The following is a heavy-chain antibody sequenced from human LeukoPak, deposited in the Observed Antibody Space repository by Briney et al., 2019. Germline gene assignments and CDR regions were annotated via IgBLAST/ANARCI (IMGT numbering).Heavy chain of an antibody. V-gene: IGHV4-39*01. CDR2: IYYSGNT. CDR1: GCSISSGSYY. D-gene: IGHD3-10*01. CDR3: ARQTPAYGSGSYYKRAIDY. Sequence: SETLSLTGTGSGCSISSGSYYWSWIRQPAGKGLEWIGSIYYSGNTYYNASRMSRVTISVDTSKDQFFLKLSSVTAADTAVYYCARQTPAYGSGSYYKRAIDYWGQGTLVTVSS. J-gene: IGHJ4*02.